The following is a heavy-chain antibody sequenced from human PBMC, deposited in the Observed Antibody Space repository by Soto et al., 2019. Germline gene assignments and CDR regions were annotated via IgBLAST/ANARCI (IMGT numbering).Heavy chain of an antibody. CDR1: GDSVSSNSAA. Sequence: SQTLSLTCAISGDSVSSNSAAWNWIRQSPSRGLEWLGRTYYRPKWYNDYAVSVKSRITINPDTSKNQFSLQLNSVTPEDTAVYYCAREHCTNGVCSNYYYYGMDVWGQGTTVTVSS. J-gene: IGHJ6*02. CDR3: AREHCTNGVCSNYYYYGMDV. V-gene: IGHV6-1*01. D-gene: IGHD2-8*01. CDR2: TYYRPKWYN.